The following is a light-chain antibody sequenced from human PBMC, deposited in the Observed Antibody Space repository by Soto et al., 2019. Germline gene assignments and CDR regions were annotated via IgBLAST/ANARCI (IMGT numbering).Light chain of an antibody. V-gene: IGKV4-1*01. CDR2: WAS. Sequence: DIVMTQSPDSLAVSLGERATINCKSSQSLFFSSTNNYYLSWYQKKQGQPTKLLIYWASTRESGVPDLFSGRGSGTDFTPTSSRLQAEDVAVYFCQHYNSTLQTFGQGTKVEIK. CDR1: QSLFFSSTNNYY. J-gene: IGKJ1*01. CDR3: QHYNSTLQT.